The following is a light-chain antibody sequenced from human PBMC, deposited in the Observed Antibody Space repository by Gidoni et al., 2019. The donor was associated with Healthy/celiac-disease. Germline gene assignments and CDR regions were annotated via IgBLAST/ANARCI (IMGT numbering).Light chain of an antibody. CDR1: QSVSSY. CDR2: DAS. Sequence: DIVFTQSPATLSLSPGERATLSCRASQSVSSYLAWYQQKPGQAPRLLIYDASNRATGIPARFSGSGSGTDFTLTISSLEPEDFAVYYCQQRSNWPPYTFXXXTKLEIK. J-gene: IGKJ2*01. CDR3: QQRSNWPPYT. V-gene: IGKV3-11*01.